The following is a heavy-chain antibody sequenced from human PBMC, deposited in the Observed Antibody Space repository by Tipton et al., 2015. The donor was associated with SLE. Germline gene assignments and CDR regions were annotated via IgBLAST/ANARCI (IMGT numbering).Heavy chain of an antibody. CDR1: GGSLSGYY. J-gene: IGHJ5*02. CDR2: MGEITHSGRT. D-gene: IGHD2-8*01. Sequence: LRLSCAVYGGSLSGYYWSWIRQPPGKGLEWIGEMGEITHSGRTDYKPSLKSRVTISVDTSKNQFSLKMISVTAADTAVYYCARGGRGDRTNPFDPCGQGTLVAVSS. CDR3: ARGGRGDRTNPFDP. V-gene: IGHV4-34*01.